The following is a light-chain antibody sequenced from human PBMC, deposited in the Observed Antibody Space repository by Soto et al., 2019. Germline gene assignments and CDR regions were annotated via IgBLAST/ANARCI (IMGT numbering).Light chain of an antibody. V-gene: IGKV1-5*03. J-gene: IGKJ1*01. CDR3: QQTYSAPPL. CDR1: QTISSW. Sequence: DIQMTQSPSTLSASVGDRVTVACRASQTISSWVAWYQQKPGKAPRLLIYKTSSLKSGVPSRFSGSGSGTDFTLSINSLQREDFATYYCQQTYSAPPLFGQGTKVDIK. CDR2: KTS.